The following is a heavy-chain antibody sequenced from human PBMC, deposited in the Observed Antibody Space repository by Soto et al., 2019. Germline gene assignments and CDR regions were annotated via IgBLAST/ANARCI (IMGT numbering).Heavy chain of an antibody. V-gene: IGHV3-30*18. CDR3: AKGPAIVLVPAAMNYYYGMDV. J-gene: IGHJ6*02. CDR2: IPYDGSNK. CDR1: GLTRGSYG. Sequence: LYSAVAGLTRGSYGMHWDRQDPGKRLEWVAVIPYDGSNKYYADSVKGRFTISRDNSKNTLYLQMNSLRAEDTAVYYCAKGPAIVLVPAAMNYYYGMDVWGQGTTVTVSS. D-gene: IGHD2-2*01.